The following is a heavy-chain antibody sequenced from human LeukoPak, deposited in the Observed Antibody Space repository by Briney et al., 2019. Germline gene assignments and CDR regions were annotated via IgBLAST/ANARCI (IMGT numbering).Heavy chain of an antibody. D-gene: IGHD1-26*01. J-gene: IGHJ4*02. CDR1: GFTFSSYS. Sequence: GGSLRLSCAASGFTFSSYSMNWVCQAPGKGLEWVSSISSSSSYIYYADSVKGRFTISRDNAKNSLYLQMNSLRAEDTAVYYCARAKTPDLVGARDFDYWGQGTLVTVSS. V-gene: IGHV3-21*01. CDR3: ARAKTPDLVGARDFDY. CDR2: ISSSSSYI.